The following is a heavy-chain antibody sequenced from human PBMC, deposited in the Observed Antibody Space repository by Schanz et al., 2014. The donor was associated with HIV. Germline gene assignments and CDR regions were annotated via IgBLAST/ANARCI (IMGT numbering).Heavy chain of an antibody. D-gene: IGHD1-26*01. J-gene: IGHJ4*02. CDR3: AKAKGSYSATTFYFDF. V-gene: IGHV3-33*03. CDR1: GFTFNNYG. CDR2: IWHDGNTKYWHDAKTE. Sequence: QVQLVESGGGVVQPGRSLRLSCVVSGFTFNNYGMHWVRQAPGKGLEWVAVIWHDGNTKYWHDAKTEYYADSVKGRFTISRDNSKNTLSLHMNSLRVEDTAVYYCAKAKGSYSATTFYFDFWGQGTLVTVSS.